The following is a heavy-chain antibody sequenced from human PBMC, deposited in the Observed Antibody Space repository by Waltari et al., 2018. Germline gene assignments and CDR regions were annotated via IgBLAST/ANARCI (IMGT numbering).Heavy chain of an antibody. Sequence: QVQLVQSGAEVKKPGASVKVSCKASGYTFTSYDINWVRQATGQGLEWRGWMNPNSGNTGYAQKFQGRVTITRNTSISTAYMELSSLRSEDTAVYYCARSPGLRIFFWSAMVQDKGVWFDPWGQGTLVTVSS. V-gene: IGHV1-8*03. D-gene: IGHD3-10*01. CDR3: ARSPGLRIFFWSAMVQDKGVWFDP. J-gene: IGHJ5*02. CDR2: MNPNSGNT. CDR1: GYTFTSYD.